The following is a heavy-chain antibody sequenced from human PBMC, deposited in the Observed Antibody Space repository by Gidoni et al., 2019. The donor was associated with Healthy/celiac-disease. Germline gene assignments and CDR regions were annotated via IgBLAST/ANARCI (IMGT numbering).Heavy chain of an antibody. J-gene: IGHJ5*02. D-gene: IGHD5-12*01. CDR2: ISWNSGSI. Sequence: EVQLVESGGGLVQPGRSLRLSCAASGFPFDDYAMHWVRQAPGKGLEWVSGISWNSGSIGYADSVKGRFTISRDNAKNSLYLQMNSLRAEDTALYYCAKDSFGDSGYGWFDPWGQGTLVTVSS. CDR3: AKDSFGDSGYGWFDP. CDR1: GFPFDDYA. V-gene: IGHV3-9*01.